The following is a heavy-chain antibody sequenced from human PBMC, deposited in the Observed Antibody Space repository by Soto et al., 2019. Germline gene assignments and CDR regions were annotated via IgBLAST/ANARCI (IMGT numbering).Heavy chain of an antibody. Sequence: GGSLRLSCAASGFTFSSYSMNWVRQAPGKGPEWVSSISSSSSYIYYADSVKGRFTISRDNAKNSLYLQMNSLRAEDTAVYYCARRITMVRGVTPHDRTDYWGQGTLVTVSS. CDR1: GFTFSSYS. V-gene: IGHV3-21*01. CDR2: ISSSSSYI. CDR3: ARRITMVRGVTPHDRTDY. D-gene: IGHD3-10*01. J-gene: IGHJ4*02.